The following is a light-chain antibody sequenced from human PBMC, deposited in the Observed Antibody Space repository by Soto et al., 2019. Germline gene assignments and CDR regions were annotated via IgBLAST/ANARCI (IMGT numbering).Light chain of an antibody. CDR3: QQLKTYPYT. CDR1: QDINKF. CDR2: SAS. Sequence: IQLTQSPSSLSASVGDRVTITCRASQDINKFLAWFQQKPGKAPNLLIFSASTLQSAVPSRFSGGGSWTDFTLTINSLQPEDFATYYCQQLKTYPYTFGQGTKLEIK. J-gene: IGKJ2*01. V-gene: IGKV1-9*01.